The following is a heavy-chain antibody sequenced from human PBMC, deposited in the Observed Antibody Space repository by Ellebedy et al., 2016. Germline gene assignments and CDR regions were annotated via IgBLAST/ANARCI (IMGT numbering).Heavy chain of an antibody. V-gene: IGHV3-74*01. D-gene: IGHD1-7*01. CDR3: RVWNYAIDY. CDR1: GFPFSTYY. CDR2: ISTDGTRT. J-gene: IGHJ4*02. Sequence: HTGESLKISCADSGFPFSTYYMHWVRQVPGQGLVWVSRISTDGTRTDYADSVRGRFTVARDNAKNTLYLQLDNLRVEDTAVYYCRVWNYAIDYWGQGIPVTVSP.